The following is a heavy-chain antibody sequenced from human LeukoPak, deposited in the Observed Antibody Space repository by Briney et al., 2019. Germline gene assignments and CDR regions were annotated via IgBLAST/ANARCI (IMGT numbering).Heavy chain of an antibody. V-gene: IGHV4-4*07. J-gene: IGHJ4*02. D-gene: IGHD6-6*01. CDR2: IYTSGST. CDR1: GGSISSYY. CDR3: ARGKYSSSSVHFDY. Sequence: PSETLSLTCTVSGGSISSYYWSWIRQPAGKGLEWIGRIYTSGSTNYNPSLKSRVTMSVDTSKNQFSLKLSSVTAADTAVYYCARGKYSSSSVHFDYWGQGTLVTVSS.